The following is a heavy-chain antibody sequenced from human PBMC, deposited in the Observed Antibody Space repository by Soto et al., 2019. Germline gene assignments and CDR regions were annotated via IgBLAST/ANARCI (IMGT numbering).Heavy chain of an antibody. CDR1: GGSFSGYY. V-gene: IGHV4-34*01. D-gene: IGHD5-12*01. CDR3: ARRDGYNRDFDY. Sequence: KPSETLSLTCAVYGGSFSGYYWSWIRQPPGKGLEWIGEINHSGSTNYNPSLKSRVTISVDTSKNQFSLKLSSVTAADTAVYYCARRDGYNRDFDYWGQGTLVTVSS. J-gene: IGHJ4*02. CDR2: INHSGST.